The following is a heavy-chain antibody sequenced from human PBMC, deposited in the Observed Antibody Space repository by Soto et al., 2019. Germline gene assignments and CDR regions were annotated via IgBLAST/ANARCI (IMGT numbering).Heavy chain of an antibody. V-gene: IGHV1-69*01. D-gene: IGHD2-2*01. CDR3: ARSQGSSTSLEIYYYYYYGMDV. Sequence: QVQLVQSGAEVKKPGSSVKVSCKASGGTFGSYAISWVRQAPGQGLEWMGGIIPIPGTANYAQKFQGRVTIAADESPSTAYMELSSLRSEETAVYYCARSQGSSTSLEIYYYYYYGMDVWGQATTVTLS. CDR2: IIPIPGTA. CDR1: GGTFGSYA. J-gene: IGHJ6*01.